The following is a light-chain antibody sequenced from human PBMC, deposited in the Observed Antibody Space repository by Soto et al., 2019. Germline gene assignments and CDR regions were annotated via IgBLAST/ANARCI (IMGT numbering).Light chain of an antibody. CDR1: QSVSSNY. V-gene: IGKV3-11*01. CDR3: QQRSNWPPPIT. Sequence: EIVMTQSPATLSVSPGERGTLSCRASQSVSSNYLAWYQQKPGQAPRLLIYGASNRATGIPARFSGSGSGTDFTLTISSLEPEDFAVYYCQQRSNWPPPITFGQGTRLEIK. J-gene: IGKJ5*01. CDR2: GAS.